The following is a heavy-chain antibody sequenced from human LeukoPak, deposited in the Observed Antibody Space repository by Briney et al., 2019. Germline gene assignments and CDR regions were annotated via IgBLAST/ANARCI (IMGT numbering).Heavy chain of an antibody. V-gene: IGHV1-8*01. CDR1: GYTFTSYD. J-gene: IGHJ4*02. CDR2: MNPNSGNT. D-gene: IGHD3-10*01. Sequence: ASVKVSCKASGYTFTSYDINWVRQATGQGLEWMGWMNPNSGNTGYAQKFQGRVTMTRNTSISTAYMELSSLRSEDTAVYYCARVRYYYGSGSRNFDYWGQGTLVTVSS. CDR3: ARVRYYYGSGSRNFDY.